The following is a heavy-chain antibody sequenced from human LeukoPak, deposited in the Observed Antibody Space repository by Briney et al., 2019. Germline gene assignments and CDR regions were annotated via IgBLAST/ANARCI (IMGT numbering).Heavy chain of an antibody. D-gene: IGHD6-13*01. V-gene: IGHV5-51*01. CDR1: GYSFTSYW. J-gene: IGHJ5*02. CDR2: IYPGDSDT. Sequence: GESLKISFKGSGYSFTSYWIGWVRQMPGKGLEWMGIIYPGDSDTRYSPSFQGQVTISADKSISTAYLQWSSLKASDTAMYYCARHEAAAAGRSWFDPWGQGTLVTVSS. CDR3: ARHEAAAAGRSWFDP.